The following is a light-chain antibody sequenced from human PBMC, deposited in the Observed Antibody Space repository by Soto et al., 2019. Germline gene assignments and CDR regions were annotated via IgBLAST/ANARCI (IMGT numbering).Light chain of an antibody. CDR1: QSVSSSY. Sequence: EIVLTQSPGTLSLSPGERYTLSCRASQSVSSSYLAWYQQKPGQAPXLXXYGASSRATGVPDRFSGSGSGTDFTLTISSLQSKDFAVYYCQQYNNWHPLTFGGGTKVDIK. J-gene: IGKJ4*01. CDR3: QQYNNWHPLT. V-gene: IGKV3-20*01. CDR2: GAS.